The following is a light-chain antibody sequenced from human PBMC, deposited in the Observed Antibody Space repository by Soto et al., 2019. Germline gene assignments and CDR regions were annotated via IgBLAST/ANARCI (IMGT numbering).Light chain of an antibody. Sequence: DIQMTQSPSSLSASVGDRVTITCRASQSISNSLNWYQRKPGKAPKLLIYGASSLQSGVPSRFSGSGSGTAFTLTISTLQPEDFATFYCQQSYSTPWTFGQGTKVEIK. CDR1: QSISNS. CDR3: QQSYSTPWT. V-gene: IGKV1-39*01. CDR2: GAS. J-gene: IGKJ1*01.